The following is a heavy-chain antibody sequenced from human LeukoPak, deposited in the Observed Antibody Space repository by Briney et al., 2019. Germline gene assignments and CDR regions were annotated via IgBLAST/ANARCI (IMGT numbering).Heavy chain of an antibody. CDR2: IKSKTDGGTT. V-gene: IGHV3-15*01. J-gene: IGHJ4*02. Sequence: GGSLRLSCAASGRTFTNAWRTWVGQAPGKGLEWVGRIKSKTDGGTTDYAAPVKGRLTISRDGSKNALYLQMNSLKIEDTAVYYCTTSLTSGAYIDYWGQGTLVTVSS. CDR1: GRTFTNAW. D-gene: IGHD2-15*01. CDR3: TTSLTSGAYIDY.